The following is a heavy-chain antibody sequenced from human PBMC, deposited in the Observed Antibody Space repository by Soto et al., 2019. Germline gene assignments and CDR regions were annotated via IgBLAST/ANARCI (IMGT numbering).Heavy chain of an antibody. CDR3: TRGQIVLMVYEHAFDI. V-gene: IGHV3-49*03. CDR2: IRSKAYGGTT. D-gene: IGHD2-8*01. CDR1: GFTFGDYA. J-gene: IGHJ3*02. Sequence: GGSLRLSCTASGFTFGDYAMSWFRQAPGKGLEWVGFIRSKAYGGTTEYAASVKGRFTILRDDSKSIAYLQMNSLKTEDTAVYYCTRGQIVLMVYEHAFDIWGQGTMVTVSS.